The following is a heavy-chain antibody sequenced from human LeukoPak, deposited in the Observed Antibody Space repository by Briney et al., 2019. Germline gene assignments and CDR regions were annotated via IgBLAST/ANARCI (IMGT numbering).Heavy chain of an antibody. V-gene: IGHV3-21*01. CDR3: ARPRRQSGGRWNWFDP. Sequence: PGGSLRLSCAASGFTFSSYSMNWVRQAPGKGLEWVSSISSSSSYIYYADSVKGRFTISRDNAKNSLYLQMNSLRAEDTAVYYCARPRRQSGGRWNWFDPWGQGTLVTVSS. J-gene: IGHJ5*02. CDR2: ISSSSSYI. CDR1: GFTFSSYS. D-gene: IGHD2-15*01.